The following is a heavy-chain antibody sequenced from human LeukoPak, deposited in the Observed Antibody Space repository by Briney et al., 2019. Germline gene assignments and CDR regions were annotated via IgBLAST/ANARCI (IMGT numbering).Heavy chain of an antibody. J-gene: IGHJ6*02. CDR2: ISSSSSTI. V-gene: IGHV3-48*01. Sequence: GGSLRLSCAASGFTFSSYSMTWVRQAPGKGLEWVSYISSSSSTIYYADSVKGRFTISRDNAKNSLYLQMNSLRAEDTAVYYCARTGYSYDYYYGMDVWGQGTTVTVSS. CDR1: GFTFSSYS. CDR3: ARTGYSYDYYYGMDV. D-gene: IGHD5-18*01.